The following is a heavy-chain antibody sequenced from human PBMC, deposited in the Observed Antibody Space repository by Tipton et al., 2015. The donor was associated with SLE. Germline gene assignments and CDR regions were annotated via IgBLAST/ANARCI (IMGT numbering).Heavy chain of an antibody. CDR2: MHYSGNT. V-gene: IGHV4-59*11. CDR1: GGSFTSHY. J-gene: IGHJ5*02. Sequence: TLSLTCTVSGGSFTSHYWSWIRQPPGKGLEWIGCMHYSGNTAYSPSLRSRVTMSVDTSTKQIPLKLRSVTAADTAVYYCARDQEMASGENRFDPWGQGTLVTVSS. D-gene: IGHD5-24*01. CDR3: ARDQEMASGENRFDP.